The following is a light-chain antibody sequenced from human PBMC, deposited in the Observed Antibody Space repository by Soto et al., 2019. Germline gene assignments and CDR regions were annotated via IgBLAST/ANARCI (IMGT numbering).Light chain of an antibody. CDR1: SSDVGDYNY. Sequence: QSALTQSASVSGSPGQSITISCTGTSSDVGDYNYVSWYQQHPGKAPKLMIYGVSNRPSGVSNRFSGSKSGNTASLTISGLQAEDEADYYCSSYTSSSTSSSTLYVFGTGTKVTV. J-gene: IGLJ1*01. V-gene: IGLV2-14*01. CDR3: SSYTSSSTSSSTLYV. CDR2: GVS.